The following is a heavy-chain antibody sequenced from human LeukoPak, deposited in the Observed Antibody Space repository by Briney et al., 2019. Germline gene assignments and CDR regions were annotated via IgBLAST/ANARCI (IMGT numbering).Heavy chain of an antibody. CDR2: IRYDGSNK. J-gene: IGHJ3*02. CDR1: GFTFSSYG. Sequence: GGSLRLSCAASGFTFSSYGMHWVRQAPGKGLEWVAFIRYDGSNKYYADSVKGRFTISRDNSKNTLYLQMNSLRAEDTAVYYCAKEIRFCGGDCYSVAFDIWGQGTMVTVSS. V-gene: IGHV3-30*02. CDR3: AKEIRFCGGDCYSVAFDI. D-gene: IGHD2-21*02.